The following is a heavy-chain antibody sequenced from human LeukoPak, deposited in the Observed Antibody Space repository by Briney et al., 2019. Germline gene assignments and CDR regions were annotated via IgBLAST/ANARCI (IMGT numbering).Heavy chain of an antibody. CDR3: ARDRLYSSSSEDY. Sequence: SGGSLRLSCAASGFTVSSNYMSWVRQAPGKGLEWVSVIYSGGSTYYSDSVKGGFTISRDNSKHTLYLQMNSLRVEDTAVYYCARDRLYSSSSEDYWGQGTLVTVSS. V-gene: IGHV3-53*01. CDR1: GFTVSSNY. J-gene: IGHJ4*02. CDR2: IYSGGST. D-gene: IGHD6-6*01.